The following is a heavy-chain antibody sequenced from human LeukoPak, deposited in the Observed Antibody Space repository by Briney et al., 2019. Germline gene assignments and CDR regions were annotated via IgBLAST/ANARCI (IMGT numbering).Heavy chain of an antibody. CDR2: VSGATDRT. CDR1: GFNFRSFA. D-gene: IGHD3-22*01. V-gene: IGHV3-23*01. Sequence: PGGSLRLSCAASGFNFRSFAMSWVRQAPGQGLEWVSTVSGATDRTYYADSVKGRFNISRDNSKSTVYLQLHSLRADDTAIYYCTKDLRESGYPNWSESWGQGTLVTVSS. J-gene: IGHJ5*01. CDR3: TKDLRESGYPNWSES.